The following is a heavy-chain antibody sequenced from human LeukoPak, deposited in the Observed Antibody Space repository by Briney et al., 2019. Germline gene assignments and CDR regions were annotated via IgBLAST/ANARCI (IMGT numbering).Heavy chain of an antibody. V-gene: IGHV1-2*04. Sequence: ASVKVSCKASGYTFTGYYMHWVRQAPGQGLEWMGWINPNSGGTNYAQKFQGWVTMTRDTSISTAYMELSRLRSDDTAVYYCARAGGTWFGELSRTSAPNWFDPWGQGTLVTVSS. CDR3: ARAGGTWFGELSRTSAPNWFDP. CDR1: GYTFTGYY. D-gene: IGHD3-10*01. J-gene: IGHJ5*02. CDR2: INPNSGGT.